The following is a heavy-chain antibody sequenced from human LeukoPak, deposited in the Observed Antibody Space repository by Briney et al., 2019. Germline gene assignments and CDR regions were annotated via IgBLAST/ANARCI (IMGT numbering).Heavy chain of an antibody. CDR2: IKSKTDGGTT. CDR3: TTPDVDTAMVELFDI. D-gene: IGHD5-18*01. J-gene: IGHJ3*02. Sequence: GGSLRLSCAASGFTFSNAWMSWVRQAPGKGLEWVGRIKSKTDGGTTDYAAPVKGRFTISRDDSKNTLYLQMNSLKTEDTAVYYCTTPDVDTAMVELFDIWGQGTMVTVSS. CDR1: GFTFSNAW. V-gene: IGHV3-15*01.